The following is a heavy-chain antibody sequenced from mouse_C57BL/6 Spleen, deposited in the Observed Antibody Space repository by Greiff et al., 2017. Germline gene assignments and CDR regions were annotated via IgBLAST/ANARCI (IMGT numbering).Heavy chain of an antibody. CDR3: TRDGIDGNYYPYYAMDY. Sequence: EVKLQESGEGLVKPGGSLKLSCAASGFTFSSYAMSWVRQTPEKRLEWVAYISSGGDYIYYADTVKGRFTISRDNARNTLYLQMSSLKSEDTAMYYCTRDGIDGNYYPYYAMDYWGQGTSVTVSS. CDR1: GFTFSSYA. V-gene: IGHV5-9-1*02. J-gene: IGHJ4*01. CDR2: ISSGGDYI. D-gene: IGHD2-1*01.